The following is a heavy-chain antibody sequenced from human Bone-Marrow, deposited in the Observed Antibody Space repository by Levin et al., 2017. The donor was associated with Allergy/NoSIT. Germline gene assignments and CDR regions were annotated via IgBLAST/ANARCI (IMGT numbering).Heavy chain of an antibody. CDR1: RFTFSSYH. V-gene: IGHV3-48*01. CDR3: ARDLYNTSGYYYGSF. J-gene: IGHJ4*02. CDR2: ISTTSTTI. Sequence: QTGGSLRLSCAGSRFTFSSYHMNWVRQAPGKGLEWISYISTTSTTIYYSDSVRGRFTISRDNAKNSLYLQMNSLRAEDTAVYYCARDLYNTSGYYYGSFWGQGTLVTVSS. D-gene: IGHD3-22*01.